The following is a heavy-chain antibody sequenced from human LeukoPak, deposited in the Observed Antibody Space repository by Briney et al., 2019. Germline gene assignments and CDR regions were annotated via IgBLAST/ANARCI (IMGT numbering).Heavy chain of an antibody. CDR1: GFTFGNYD. Sequence: GGSLRLSCRASGFTFGNYDMHWVRQAPGKGLERVTTIRYDGSTEDYADSVKGRFTISRDNFKNTLYLQMNSLRAEDTAVYYCARDPSGPPDYWGQGALVTVSS. V-gene: IGHV3-33*01. CDR2: IRYDGSTE. CDR3: ARDPSGPPDY. D-gene: IGHD2-8*02. J-gene: IGHJ4*02.